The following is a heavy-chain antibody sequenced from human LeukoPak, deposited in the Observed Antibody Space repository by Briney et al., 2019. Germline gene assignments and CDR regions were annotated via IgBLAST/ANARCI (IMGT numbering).Heavy chain of an antibody. CDR2: IKQEGSEK. CDR1: GFTFSSYW. D-gene: IGHD3-22*01. CDR3: ARAFYYYDSSGAFGH. V-gene: IGHV3-7*03. Sequence: GGSLRLSCAASGFTFSSYWMSWVRQAPGKGLEWVANIKQEGSEKYYVDSVKGRFTISRDNAKNSLYLQMNSLRAEDTAVYYCARAFYYYDSSGAFGHWGQGTLVTVSS. J-gene: IGHJ4*02.